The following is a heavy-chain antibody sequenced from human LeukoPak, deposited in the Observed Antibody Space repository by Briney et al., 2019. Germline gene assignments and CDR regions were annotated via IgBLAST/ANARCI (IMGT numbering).Heavy chain of an antibody. J-gene: IGHJ4*02. CDR1: GGTFSSYA. D-gene: IGHD3-22*01. CDR3: ARGGTSRSYYYDSSGDGADY. V-gene: IGHV1-69*13. CDR2: IIPIFGTA. Sequence: ASVKVSCKASGGTFSSYAISWVRQAPGQGLEWMGGIIPIFGTANYAQKFQGRVTITADESTSTAYMELSSLRSEDTAVYYCARGGTSRSYYYDSSGDGADYWGQGTLVTVSS.